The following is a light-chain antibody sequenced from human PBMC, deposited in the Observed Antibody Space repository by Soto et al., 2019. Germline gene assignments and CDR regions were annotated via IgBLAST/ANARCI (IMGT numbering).Light chain of an antibody. CDR2: GAS. CDR1: QSVSTNY. V-gene: IGKV3-20*01. CDR3: HQNSNSEA. Sequence: EIVLTQSPGTLSLSPGERATLSCRASQSVSTNYLAWYQQKPGQAPRLLIYGASIRASGTPDRCSSRAWGKDSPITISRQAHEVSAEYYQHQNSNSEAFGQGTKVDIK. J-gene: IGKJ1*01.